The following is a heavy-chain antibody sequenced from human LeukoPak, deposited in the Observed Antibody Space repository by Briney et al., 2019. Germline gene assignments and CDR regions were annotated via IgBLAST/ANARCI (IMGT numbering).Heavy chain of an antibody. D-gene: IGHD2-21*01. CDR2: MYVGDSDA. J-gene: IGHJ5*02. CDR3: AGTSPYCGDVGCFPRWFDP. Sequence: PGESLKISCQGSGASFNRFWIALVRQMPGKALDWMGMMYVGDSDARYSPAFQGQVTMSADKSISTAYLQWSSLKASDTAIYYCAGTSPYCGDVGCFPRWFDPWGQGTLVTVSS. CDR1: GASFNRFW. V-gene: IGHV5-51*01.